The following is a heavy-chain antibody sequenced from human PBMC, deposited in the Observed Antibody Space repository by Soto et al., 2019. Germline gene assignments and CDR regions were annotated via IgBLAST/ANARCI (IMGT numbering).Heavy chain of an antibody. CDR2: ISYEGTNQ. CDR3: VRLHGTAYNSSWYGDWFDP. Sequence: QVQLVESGGGVVQPGRSLRLSCAASGFTFSSYAMHWVRQAPGKGLEWVAVISYEGTNQYYGDSVRGRFTISRDNSKNTLPLQMNSLRAEDTAVYYCVRLHGTAYNSSWYGDWFDPWTQGTLVTVSS. V-gene: IGHV3-30-3*01. J-gene: IGHJ5*02. CDR1: GFTFSSYA. D-gene: IGHD6-13*01.